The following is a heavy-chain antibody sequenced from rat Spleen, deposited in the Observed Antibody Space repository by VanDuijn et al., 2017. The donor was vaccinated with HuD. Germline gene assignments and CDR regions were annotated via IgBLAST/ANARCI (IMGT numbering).Heavy chain of an antibody. CDR3: TSGGVTTRLNWFAY. V-gene: IGHV5-35*01. J-gene: IGHJ3*01. CDR1: GFTFSGNW. Sequence: EVQLVESGGGLVQPGRSLKLSCVASGFTFSGNWLNWIRQAPGKGLEWVASIYLDGSTTYYPDTVMGRFVISKDNAKNVGYLQMNNLRSEDTAMYYCTSGGVTTRLNWFAYWGQGTLVTVSS. D-gene: IGHD1-10*01. CDR2: IYLDGSTT.